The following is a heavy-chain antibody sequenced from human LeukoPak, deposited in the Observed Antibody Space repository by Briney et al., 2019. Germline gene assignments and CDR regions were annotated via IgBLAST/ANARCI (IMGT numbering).Heavy chain of an antibody. V-gene: IGHV3-53*01. J-gene: IGHJ4*02. Sequence: GGSLRLSCAASGFTVSSNYMSWVRQAPGKGLEWVSVIYSGGSTYYADSVKGRFTISRDNSKNTLYLQMNSLRAEDTAVYYCAKHPYYDILTGYYRSYFDYWGQGTLVTVSS. CDR2: IYSGGST. CDR3: AKHPYYDILTGYYRSYFDY. D-gene: IGHD3-9*01. CDR1: GFTVSSNY.